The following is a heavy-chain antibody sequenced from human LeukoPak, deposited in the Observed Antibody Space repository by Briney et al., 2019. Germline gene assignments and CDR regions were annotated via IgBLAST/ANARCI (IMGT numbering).Heavy chain of an antibody. CDR1: GSTFSSYA. D-gene: IGHD2-2*01. V-gene: IGHV3-30*04. CDR3: ARDPSLYCSSTSCYALHFDY. J-gene: IGHJ4*02. CDR2: ISYDGSNK. Sequence: GGSLRLSCAASGSTFSSYAMHWVRQAPGKGLEWVAVISYDGSNKYYADSVKGRFTISRDNSKNTLYLQMNSLRAEDTAVYYCARDPSLYCSSTSCYALHFDYWGQGTLVTVSS.